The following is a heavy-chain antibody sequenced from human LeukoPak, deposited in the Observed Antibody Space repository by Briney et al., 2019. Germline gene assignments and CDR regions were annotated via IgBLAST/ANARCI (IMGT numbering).Heavy chain of an antibody. D-gene: IGHD2-21*01. CDR3: AREYSNYYYMDV. CDR1: GFTFSSYI. CDR2: ISSSSNYI. J-gene: IGHJ6*03. V-gene: IGHV3-21*06. Sequence: PGGSLRFSCVGSGFTFSSYIINWVRQAPGKGLEWVSSISSSSNYIYYADSVKGRFTISRDNAKNSLYLQMNSLRAEDTAVYYCAREYSNYYYMDVWGKGTTVTVSS.